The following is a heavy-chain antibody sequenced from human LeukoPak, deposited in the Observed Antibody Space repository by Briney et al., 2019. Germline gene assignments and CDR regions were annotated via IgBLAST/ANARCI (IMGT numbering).Heavy chain of an antibody. Sequence: GGSLRLSCAASGFTFSSYAMHWVRQAPGKGLEWVTVISYDGSNKYYADSVKGRFTISRDNSKNTLYLQMNSLRAEDTAVYYCARYYYDSSGYSMGYDAFDIWGQGTMVTVSS. CDR2: ISYDGSNK. CDR1: GFTFSSYA. D-gene: IGHD3-22*01. J-gene: IGHJ3*02. V-gene: IGHV3-30-3*01. CDR3: ARYYYDSSGYSMGYDAFDI.